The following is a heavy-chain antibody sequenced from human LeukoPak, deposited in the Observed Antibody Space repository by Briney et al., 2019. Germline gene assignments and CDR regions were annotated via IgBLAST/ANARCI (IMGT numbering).Heavy chain of an antibody. CDR1: GFTFSSYS. CDR3: AKIPDWNDFTDY. V-gene: IGHV3-21*04. J-gene: IGHJ4*02. D-gene: IGHD1-1*01. CDR2: ISSSSSYI. Sequence: GGSLRLSCAASGFTFSSYSMNWVRQAPGKGLEWVSSISSSSSYIYYADSVKGRFTISRDNSKNTLYLQMNSLRAEDTAVYYCAKIPDWNDFTDYWGQGTLVTVSS.